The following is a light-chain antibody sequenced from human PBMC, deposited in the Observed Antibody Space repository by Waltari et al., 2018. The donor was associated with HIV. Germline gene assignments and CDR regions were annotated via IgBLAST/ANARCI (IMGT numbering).Light chain of an antibody. CDR3: LLSYSGARI. CDR2: DTS. V-gene: IGLV7-46*01. Sequence: QAVATQEHSLTVSPGGTVTLTCRSSTGADTRGHSPYWFQQKPGQAPRTLIFDTSNKHSWPPARFSGSLLGGKAALTLSGAQPEDEAEYYGLLSYSGARIFGVGTKLTVL. J-gene: IGLJ2*01. CDR1: TGADTRGHS.